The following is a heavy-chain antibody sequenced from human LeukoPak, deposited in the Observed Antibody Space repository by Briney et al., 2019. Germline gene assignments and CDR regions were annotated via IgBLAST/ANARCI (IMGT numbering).Heavy chain of an antibody. CDR3: ARETVMVYATMYYFDY. CDR1: GGTFSSYA. CDR2: IIPIFGTA. J-gene: IGHJ4*02. V-gene: IGHV1-69*05. D-gene: IGHD2-8*01. Sequence: SVKVSCKASGGTFSSYAISWVRQAPGQGLEWMGRIIPIFGTANYAQKFQGRVTITTDESTSTAYMELSSLRSEDTAVYYCARETVMVYATMYYFDYWGQGTLVTVSP.